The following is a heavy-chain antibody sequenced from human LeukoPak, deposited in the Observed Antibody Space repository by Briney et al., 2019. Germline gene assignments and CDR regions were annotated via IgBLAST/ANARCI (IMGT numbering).Heavy chain of an antibody. Sequence: PSETLSLTCTVSGGSISSYYWSWIRQPPGKGLEWIGYIYYSGSTNYNPSLKSRVTISVDTSKNQFSLKLSSVTAADTAVYYCARHFDPHGSDAFDIWGQGTMVTVSS. V-gene: IGHV4-59*01. CDR1: GGSISSYY. D-gene: IGHD3-3*02. CDR3: ARHFDPHGSDAFDI. CDR2: IYYSGST. J-gene: IGHJ3*02.